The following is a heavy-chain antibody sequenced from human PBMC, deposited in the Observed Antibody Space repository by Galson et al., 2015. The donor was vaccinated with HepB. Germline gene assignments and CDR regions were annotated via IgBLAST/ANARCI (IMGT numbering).Heavy chain of an antibody. CDR2: ISGSGGSA. V-gene: IGHV3-23*01. D-gene: IGHD5-12*01. CDR3: AKAQVTTNVLMTDY. J-gene: IGHJ4*02. CDR1: GFTFTTYP. Sequence: SLRLSCAASGFTFTTYPMIWVRQTPGKGLEWVSSISGSGGSAYYADSVKGRFTISRDSSKNMLYLQMNSLRADDTAIYYCAKAQVTTNVLMTDYWGQGTLVTVSS.